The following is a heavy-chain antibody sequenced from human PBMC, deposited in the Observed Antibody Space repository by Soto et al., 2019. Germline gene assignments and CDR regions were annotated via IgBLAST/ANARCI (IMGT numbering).Heavy chain of an antibody. J-gene: IGHJ6*02. CDR2: IIPIFGTA. CDR3: ARGGALYCGGDCYRWRYYYYYYGMDV. V-gene: IGHV1-69*01. CDR1: GGTFSSYA. Sequence: QVQLVQSGAEVKKPGSSVKVSCKASGGTFSSYAISWVRQAPGQGLEWMGGIIPIFGTANYAQKFQGRVTITADESTSTAYMELSSLRSEDTAVYYCARGGALYCGGDCYRWRYYYYYYGMDVWGQGTTVTVSS. D-gene: IGHD2-21*02.